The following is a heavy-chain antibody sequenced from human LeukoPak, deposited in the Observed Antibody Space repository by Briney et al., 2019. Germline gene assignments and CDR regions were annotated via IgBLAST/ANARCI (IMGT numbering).Heavy chain of an antibody. J-gene: IGHJ4*02. CDR2: IYYSGST. Sequence: SETLSLTCTVSGGSMRSYYWSWIRQPPGKGLEWIGYIYYSGSTNYNPSLKSRVTISVDTSKNQFSLKLSSVTAADTAIYYCARDEGSRGYSGYDLWGQGTLVTVSS. D-gene: IGHD5-12*01. CDR3: ARDEGSRGYSGYDL. V-gene: IGHV4-59*01. CDR1: GGSMRSYY.